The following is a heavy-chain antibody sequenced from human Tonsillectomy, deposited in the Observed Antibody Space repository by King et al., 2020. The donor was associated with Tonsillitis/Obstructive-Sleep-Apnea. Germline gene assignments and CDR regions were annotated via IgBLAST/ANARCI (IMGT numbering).Heavy chain of an antibody. V-gene: IGHV4-59*08. CDR3: ARRDSVMIVGGYAFDI. CDR2: IYYIGIT. Sequence: VQLQESGPGLVKPSETLSLTCTVSGGSISSYYWSWVRQPPGEGLEWIGYIYYIGITNYNPSLKSRVTISLDTSKNQFSMRLSSVTAADTAVYYCARRDSVMIVGGYAFDIWGQGTMVTVSS. D-gene: IGHD2-21*01. J-gene: IGHJ3*02. CDR1: GGSISSYY.